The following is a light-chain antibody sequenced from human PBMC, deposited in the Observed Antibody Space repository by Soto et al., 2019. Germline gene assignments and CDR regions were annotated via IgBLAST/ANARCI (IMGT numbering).Light chain of an antibody. Sequence: LQMTQSPSTLSAFVGDRVTITCRASQSINSWLAWYQQKPGKAPKVLIYKASSLESGVPSRFSGSGSGTEFTLTISSLQPDDFATYYCQQYHNYSPWTFGQGTTVEMK. CDR1: QSINSW. CDR3: QQYHNYSPWT. V-gene: IGKV1-5*03. J-gene: IGKJ1*01. CDR2: KAS.